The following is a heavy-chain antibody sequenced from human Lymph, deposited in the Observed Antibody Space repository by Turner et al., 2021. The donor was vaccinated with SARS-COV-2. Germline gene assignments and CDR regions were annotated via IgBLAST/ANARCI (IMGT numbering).Heavy chain of an antibody. Sequence: QVQLQESGPRLVTPLETMSLTCTVSGGSMNNNYWSWLRQPPGKRLEWIGFIFYRGSTNYNPSLKSRVTISVDTSENQFSLKLTSVTAADTAIYYCARQTVNNWVDPWGQGTLVTVSS. V-gene: IGHV4-59*01. J-gene: IGHJ5*02. D-gene: IGHD2-21*02. CDR2: IFYRGST. CDR1: GGSMNNNY. CDR3: ARQTVNNWVDP.